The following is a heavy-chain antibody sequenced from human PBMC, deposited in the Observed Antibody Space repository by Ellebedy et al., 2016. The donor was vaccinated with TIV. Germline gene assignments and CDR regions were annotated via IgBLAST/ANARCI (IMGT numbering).Heavy chain of an antibody. Sequence: AASVKVSCKASGYSFSNYYMHWVRQAPGQGLEWMGIINPNDDTKYYAQNFQGRVTMTIDTSTSTGYMELRSLRSDDTAVYYCAIGFRYGSGRWPLDHWGQGTLVTVSP. CDR3: AIGFRYGSGRWPLDH. CDR2: INPNDDTK. J-gene: IGHJ4*02. V-gene: IGHV1-46*01. CDR1: GYSFSNYY. D-gene: IGHD4-23*01.